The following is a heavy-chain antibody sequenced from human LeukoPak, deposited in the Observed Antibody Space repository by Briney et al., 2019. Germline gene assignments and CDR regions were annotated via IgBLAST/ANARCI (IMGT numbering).Heavy chain of an antibody. CDR1: GFTFSSYW. D-gene: IGHD1-26*01. J-gene: IGHJ4*02. CDR3: ARDPVGATYDY. Sequence: GGSLRLSCAASGFTFSSYWMSWVRQAPGKGLEWVANIKQDGSEKYYVDSVKGRFTISRDNAKNSLYLQMNSLRAEDTAVYYRARDPVGATYDYWGQGTLVTVSS. V-gene: IGHV3-7*01. CDR2: IKQDGSEK.